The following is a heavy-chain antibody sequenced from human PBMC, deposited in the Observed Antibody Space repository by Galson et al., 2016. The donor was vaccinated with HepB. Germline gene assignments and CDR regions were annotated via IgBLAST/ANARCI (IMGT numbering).Heavy chain of an antibody. CDR1: GFTFDDYG. CDR2: INWNGGSR. D-gene: IGHD1-1*01. CDR3: ARDGRPKNWNPPSFDY. V-gene: IGHV3-20*04. J-gene: IGHJ4*02. Sequence: LRLSCAASGFTFDDYGMSWIRQTPGKGLEWVSGINWNGGSRGYADHVKGRFTISRDNAKSLLYLQMNSLRAEDTALYYCARDGRPKNWNPPSFDYWDREPWSPSPQ.